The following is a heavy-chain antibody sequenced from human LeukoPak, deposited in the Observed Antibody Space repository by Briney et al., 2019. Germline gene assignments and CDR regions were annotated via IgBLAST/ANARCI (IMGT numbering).Heavy chain of an antibody. J-gene: IGHJ4*02. Sequence: PSETLSLTCAVYGGSFSGYYWSWIRQPPGKGLEWNGEIKHSGSTNYNPSLKSRATISVDTSKNQFSLKLSSVTAADTAVYYCARGIPKQWLVIGATKFDYWGQGTLVTVSS. CDR3: ARGIPKQWLVIGATKFDY. D-gene: IGHD6-19*01. CDR1: GGSFSGYY. V-gene: IGHV4-34*01. CDR2: IKHSGST.